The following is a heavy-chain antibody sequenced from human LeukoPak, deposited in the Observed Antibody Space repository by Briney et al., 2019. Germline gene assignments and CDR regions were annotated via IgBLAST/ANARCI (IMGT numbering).Heavy chain of an antibody. V-gene: IGHV5-51*01. CDR1: GYIFTTYW. CDR3: ARYTGSYFYFDY. J-gene: IGHJ4*02. Sequence: GESLKISCKVSGYIFTTYWIGWVRQMPGKGLEWMGIIHPGDSDTRYSPSFQGQVTISADKSISTASLQWSSLKASDTAMYYCARYTGSYFYFDYWGQGTLVTVSS. CDR2: IHPGDSDT. D-gene: IGHD1-26*01.